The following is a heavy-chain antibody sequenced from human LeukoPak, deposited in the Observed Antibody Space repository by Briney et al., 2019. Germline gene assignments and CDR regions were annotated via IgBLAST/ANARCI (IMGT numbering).Heavy chain of an antibody. Sequence: SETLSLTRAVSGVPFSNYYWSWVRQSPRQGLEWIGEINHSGYTNYNPSLKSRVTMSIDTSKNQFSLRLTSVTAADTGVYYCTRAVAGHPDWGQGTLVTVSS. V-gene: IGHV4-34*01. J-gene: IGHJ4*02. CDR1: GVPFSNYY. CDR2: INHSGYT. CDR3: TRAVAGHPD. D-gene: IGHD5-12*01.